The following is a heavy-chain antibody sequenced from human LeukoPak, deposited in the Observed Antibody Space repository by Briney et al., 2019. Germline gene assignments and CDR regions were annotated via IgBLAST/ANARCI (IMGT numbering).Heavy chain of an antibody. CDR1: GFTFSDYS. V-gene: IGHV3-21*01. J-gene: IGHJ4*02. CDR3: ARDASTRCYLCEVDY. D-gene: IGHD2-2*01. Sequence: GGSLRLSCAASGFTFSDYSMNWVRQAPGKGLEWVSSISASSNYIYYADSVKGRFTISRDNARNSLYLQMSSLRAEDTAVYYCARDASTRCYLCEVDYWGQGTLVTVSS. CDR2: ISASSNYI.